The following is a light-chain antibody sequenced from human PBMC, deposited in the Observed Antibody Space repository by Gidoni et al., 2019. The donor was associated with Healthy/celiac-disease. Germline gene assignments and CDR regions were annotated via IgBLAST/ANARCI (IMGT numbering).Light chain of an antibody. Sequence: QSVLTQPPSVSAAPGQRLTISCTGSSSNIGAGYDVHWYQQPPGTAPKLLIYGNSNRPSGVPDRFSGSKSGTSASLAITGLQAEDEADYYCQSYDSSLSAVVFGGGTKLTVL. CDR3: QSYDSSLSAVV. CDR2: GNS. J-gene: IGLJ2*01. V-gene: IGLV1-40*01. CDR1: SSNIGAGYD.